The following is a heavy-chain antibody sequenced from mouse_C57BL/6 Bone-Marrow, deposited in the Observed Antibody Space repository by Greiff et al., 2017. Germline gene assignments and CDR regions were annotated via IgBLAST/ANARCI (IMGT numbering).Heavy chain of an antibody. D-gene: IGHD1-1*02. CDR2: INPRSGST. CDR1: GYTFTSYG. CDR3: SGAGRGGSAY. V-gene: IGHV1-81*01. J-gene: IGHJ3*01. Sequence: QVQLQQSGAELVRPGASVKLSCKASGYTFTSYGISWVKQRPGQGLEWIGEINPRSGSTYYNEKFKGKATLTADKSSSTAYMELRSLTSEYSAVYVCSGAGRGGSAYWGRGTLITVSA.